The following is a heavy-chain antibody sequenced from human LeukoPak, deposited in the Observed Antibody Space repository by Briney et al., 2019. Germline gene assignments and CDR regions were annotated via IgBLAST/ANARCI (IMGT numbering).Heavy chain of an antibody. CDR1: GYTFTSYG. Sequence: ASVKVSCNTSGYTFTSYGISWVRQAPGQGLEYMGRINTYSGHTNYAQKLQGRVTVTTDTSTSTAYLELRSLRSDDTAVYYCARDGPRGYFQHWGQGTLVTVSS. CDR2: INTYSGHT. V-gene: IGHV1-18*01. D-gene: IGHD1-14*01. J-gene: IGHJ1*01. CDR3: ARDGPRGYFQH.